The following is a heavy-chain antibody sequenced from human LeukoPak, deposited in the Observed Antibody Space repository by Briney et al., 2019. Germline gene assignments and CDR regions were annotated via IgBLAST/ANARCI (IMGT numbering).Heavy chain of an antibody. J-gene: IGHJ6*02. CDR2: IYSGGST. D-gene: IGHD1/OR15-1a*01. Sequence: GGSLRLSCAASGLTGSSKFMTWVRQAPGKGLEWVSAIYSGGSTFYAASVRGRFNISRDNSKKTMFLQMSSLRVEDAAVYYCASSGTASRGAMDVWGQGTTVTVSS. V-gene: IGHV3-66*01. CDR1: GLTGSSKF. CDR3: ASSGTASRGAMDV.